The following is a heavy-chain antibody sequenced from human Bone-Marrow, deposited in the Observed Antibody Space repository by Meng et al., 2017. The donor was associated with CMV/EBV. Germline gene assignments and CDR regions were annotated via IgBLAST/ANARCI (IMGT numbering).Heavy chain of an antibody. Sequence: ASVKVSCKASGYTFNRYGFSWVRQAPGQGLEWMGWISAYNGNTNYAQKLQGRVTMTTDTSTSTAYMKLRSLRSDDTAVYYCARDLMEGRDGGKGGYWGQGTLVTVSS. J-gene: IGHJ4*02. D-gene: IGHD4-23*01. V-gene: IGHV1-18*01. CDR2: ISAYNGNT. CDR3: ARDLMEGRDGGKGGY. CDR1: GYTFNRYG.